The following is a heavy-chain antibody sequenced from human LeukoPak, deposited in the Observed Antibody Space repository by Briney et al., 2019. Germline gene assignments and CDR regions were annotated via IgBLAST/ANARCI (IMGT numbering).Heavy chain of an antibody. Sequence: GGSLRLSCAASGFTLSGSAMHWVRQASGKGLEWVSRIRSKANSYATAYAASVKGRFTISRDDSKNTAYLQMSSLKTEDTAVYYCTRPLQDYYDSSGYYYAFDIWGQGTMVTVSS. J-gene: IGHJ3*02. D-gene: IGHD3-22*01. CDR1: GFTLSGSA. CDR3: TRPLQDYYDSSGYYYAFDI. CDR2: IRSKANSYAT. V-gene: IGHV3-73*01.